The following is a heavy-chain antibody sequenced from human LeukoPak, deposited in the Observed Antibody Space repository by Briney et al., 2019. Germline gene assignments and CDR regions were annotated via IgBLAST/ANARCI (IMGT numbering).Heavy chain of an antibody. D-gene: IGHD3-22*01. CDR3: AKDRGNYYDSSGFDY. Sequence: GSLRFSCAASGFTFSSYSMNWVRQAPGKGLEWVSSISSSSSYIYYADSVKGRFTISRDNAKNSLYLQMNSLRAEDTALYYCAKDRGNYYDSSGFDYWGQGTLVTVSS. CDR2: ISSSSSYI. J-gene: IGHJ4*02. CDR1: GFTFSSYS. V-gene: IGHV3-21*04.